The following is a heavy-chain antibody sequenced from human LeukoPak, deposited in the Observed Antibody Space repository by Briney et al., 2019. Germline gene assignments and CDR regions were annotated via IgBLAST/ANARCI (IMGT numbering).Heavy chain of an antibody. Sequence: ASVKVTFKASGYTFTGYYMHWVRQPPGQGLEWVGWINPNSGGTNYAQKFQGRVTMTRDTSISTAYMELSRLRADDTAVYYCARGRGSGYYIYWGQGTLVTVSS. CDR1: GYTFTGYY. J-gene: IGHJ4*02. D-gene: IGHD3-22*01. CDR2: INPNSGGT. CDR3: ARGRGSGYYIY. V-gene: IGHV1-2*02.